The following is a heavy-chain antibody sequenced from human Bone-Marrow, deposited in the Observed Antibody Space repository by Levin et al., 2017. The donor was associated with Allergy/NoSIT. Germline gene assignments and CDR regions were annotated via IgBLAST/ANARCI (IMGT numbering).Heavy chain of an antibody. CDR2: ISYDGSNK. D-gene: IGHD6-13*01. V-gene: IGHV3-30-3*01. CDR1: GFTFSSYA. CDR3: AGGIAAAGLGGNNWFDP. Sequence: PGGSLRLSCAASGFTFSSYAMHWVRQAPGKGLEWVAVISYDGSNKYYADSVKGRFTISRDNSKNTLYLQMNSLRAEDTAVYYCAGGIAAAGLGGNNWFDPWGQGTLVTVSS. J-gene: IGHJ5*02.